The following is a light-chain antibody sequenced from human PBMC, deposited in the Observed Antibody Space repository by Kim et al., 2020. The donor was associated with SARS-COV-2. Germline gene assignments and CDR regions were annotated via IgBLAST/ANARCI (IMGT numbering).Light chain of an antibody. CDR2: YDS. Sequence: SYELTQPPSVSVAPGKTASITCGGNNIGRKSVHWYQQRPGQAPVLLIYYDSDRPSGIPERFSGSNSGNTATLTISRVEAGDEADYYCQVWDSNTDHMVFGGGTQLTVL. J-gene: IGLJ2*01. CDR1: NIGRKS. CDR3: QVWDSNTDHMV. V-gene: IGLV3-21*04.